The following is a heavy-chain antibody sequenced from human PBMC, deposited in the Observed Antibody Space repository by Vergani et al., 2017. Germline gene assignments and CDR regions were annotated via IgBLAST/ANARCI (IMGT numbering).Heavy chain of an antibody. CDR3: ARAGIAVAGTN. V-gene: IGHV1-69*01. Sequence: VQLVQSGAEVKKPGASVKVSCKASGYTFTGYYMHWVRQAPGQGLEWMGGIIPIFGTANYAQKFQGRVTITADESTSTAYMELSSLRSEDTAVYYCARAGIAVAGTNWGQGTLVTVSS. J-gene: IGHJ4*02. CDR2: IIPIFGTA. D-gene: IGHD6-19*01. CDR1: GYTFTGYY.